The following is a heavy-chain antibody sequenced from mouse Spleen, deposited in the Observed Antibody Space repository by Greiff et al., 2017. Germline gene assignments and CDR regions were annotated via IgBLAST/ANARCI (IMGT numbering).Heavy chain of an antibody. V-gene: IGHV1-74*01. CDR1: GYTFTSYW. J-gene: IGHJ1*01. CDR3: AMGYYGSRVSSLWYFDV. D-gene: IGHD1-1*01. Sequence: QVQLQQPGAELVKPGASVKVSCKASGYTFTSYWMHWVKQRPGQGLEWIGRIHPSDSDTNYNQKFKGKATLTVDKSSSTAYLQLSSLTSEDSAVYYCAMGYYGSRVSSLWYFDVWGAGTTVTVSS. CDR2: IHPSDSDT.